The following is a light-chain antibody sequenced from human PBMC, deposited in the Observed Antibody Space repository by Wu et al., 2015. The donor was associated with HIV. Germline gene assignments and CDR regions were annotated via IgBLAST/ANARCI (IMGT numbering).Light chain of an antibody. V-gene: IGKV3D-15*01. CDR1: QSVSSN. Sequence: EIVMTQSPATLSVSPGERATLSCRASQSVSSNLAWYQQKPGQAPRLLIYGAFSRATGIPARFSGSGSGTEFTLTISSLQSEDFATYYCQQANSFPLITFGQGTRLEIK. J-gene: IGKJ5*01. CDR2: GAF. CDR3: QQANSFPLIT.